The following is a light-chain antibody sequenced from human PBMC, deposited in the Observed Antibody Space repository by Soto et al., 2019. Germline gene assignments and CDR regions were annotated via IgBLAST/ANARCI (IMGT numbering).Light chain of an antibody. J-gene: IGKJ2*01. CDR1: QSISSW. CDR2: KAS. Sequence: DIQMTQSPSTLSASVGDRVTITCRASQSISSWLAWYQQKPGKAPTLLIYKASSLESGVPSRFSGSGSGTEFTLTISSLQPDVFATYYCQQYNSYSRTFGQGTKLEIK. CDR3: QQYNSYSRT. V-gene: IGKV1-5*03.